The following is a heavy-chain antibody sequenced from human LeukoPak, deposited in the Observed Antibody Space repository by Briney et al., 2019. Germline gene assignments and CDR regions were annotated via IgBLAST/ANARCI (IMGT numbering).Heavy chain of an antibody. D-gene: IGHD3-22*01. CDR1: GFTFSSYS. J-gene: IGHJ5*02. V-gene: IGHV3-30-3*01. CDR2: ISYDGSNK. CDR3: AKGHYFDSSGPRDWFDP. Sequence: GGSLRLSCVASGFTFSSYSMNWVRQAPGKGLEWVAVISYDGSNKYYADSVKGRFTISRDNSKNTLYLQMNSLRAEDTAVYYCAKGHYFDSSGPRDWFDPWGQGTLVTVSS.